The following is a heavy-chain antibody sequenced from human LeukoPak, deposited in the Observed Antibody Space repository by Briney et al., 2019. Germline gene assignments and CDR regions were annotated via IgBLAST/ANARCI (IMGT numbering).Heavy chain of an antibody. Sequence: SGGSLGLSCAASGFTFSSYGMHWVRQAPGKGLEWVAFIRYDGSNKYYADSVKGRFTISRDNSKNTLYLQMNSLRAEDTAVYYCAKDLGYGGNIDYWGQGTLVTVSS. CDR3: AKDLGYGGNIDY. J-gene: IGHJ4*02. CDR1: GFTFSSYG. D-gene: IGHD4-23*01. CDR2: IRYDGSNK. V-gene: IGHV3-30*02.